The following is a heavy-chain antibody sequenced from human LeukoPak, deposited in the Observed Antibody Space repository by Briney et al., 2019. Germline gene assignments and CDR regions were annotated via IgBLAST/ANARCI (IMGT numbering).Heavy chain of an antibody. CDR1: GFTFTNHE. CDR2: ISSSGNTI. J-gene: IGHJ6*04. Sequence: GGSLRLSCAPSGFTFTNHEMNWVRQAPGKGLEWVSYISSSGNTIYYADSVKGRFTISRDNAKNSLYLQMNSLRAEDTAVYYCARSIDILTGYGMDVWGKGTTVTVSS. CDR3: ARSIDILTGYGMDV. V-gene: IGHV3-48*03. D-gene: IGHD3-9*01.